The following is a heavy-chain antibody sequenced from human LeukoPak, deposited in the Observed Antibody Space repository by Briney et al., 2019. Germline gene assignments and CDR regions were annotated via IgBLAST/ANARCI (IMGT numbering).Heavy chain of an antibody. CDR3: ARDLRIVVVAATGNY. V-gene: IGHV3-30-3*01. J-gene: IGHJ4*02. CDR1: GFTFSSYA. Sequence: GRSLRLSCAASGFTFSSYAMHWVRQAPGKGLEWVAVISYDGSNKYYADSAKGRFTISRDNSKNTLYLQMNSLRAEDTAVYYCARDLRIVVVAATGNYWGQGTLVTVSS. CDR2: ISYDGSNK. D-gene: IGHD2-15*01.